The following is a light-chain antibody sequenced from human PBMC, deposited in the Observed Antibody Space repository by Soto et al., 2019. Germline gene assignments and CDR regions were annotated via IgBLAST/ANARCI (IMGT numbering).Light chain of an antibody. CDR1: QSVLYSSKNKNY. CDR2: WAS. J-gene: IGKJ5*01. V-gene: IGKV4-1*01. CDR3: QQYYSTPIT. Sequence: DIVMTQSPDSLAVSLGERATINCKSSQSVLYSSKNKNYLAWYQQKPGQPPNLLIYWASTRESGVPDRFSGSGSGTDFTLTISSLQAEDVAVYYCQQYYSTPITFGQGTRLEIK.